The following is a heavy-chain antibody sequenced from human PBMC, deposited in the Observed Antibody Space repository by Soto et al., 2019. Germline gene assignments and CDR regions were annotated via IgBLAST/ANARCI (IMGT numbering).Heavy chain of an antibody. Sequence: QLQLQESGSGLVKPSQTLSLTCTVSGGSISSGGYSWSWIRQPPGKGLEWIGYIYHSGSAHYNPSLKSRVTISVDRSKNQVALKLSSVTASDTAVYYCARGGDGYKLAYGGQGTLVTVSS. J-gene: IGHJ4*02. CDR3: ARGGDGYKLAY. CDR1: GGSISSGGYS. CDR2: IYHSGSA. D-gene: IGHD5-12*01. V-gene: IGHV4-30-2*01.